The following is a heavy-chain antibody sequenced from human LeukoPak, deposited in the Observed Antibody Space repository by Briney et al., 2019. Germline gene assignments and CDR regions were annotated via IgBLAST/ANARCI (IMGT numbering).Heavy chain of an antibody. Sequence: SETLSLTCTVSGGSISSGSYYWSWIRQPAGKGLEWIGRIYTSGSTNYNPSLKSRVTISVDTSKNQFSLKLSSVTAADTAVYYCARGDWNQGYYYYMDVWGKGTTVTVSS. V-gene: IGHV4-61*02. CDR2: IYTSGST. D-gene: IGHD1-1*01. J-gene: IGHJ6*03. CDR1: GGSISSGSYY. CDR3: ARGDWNQGYYYYMDV.